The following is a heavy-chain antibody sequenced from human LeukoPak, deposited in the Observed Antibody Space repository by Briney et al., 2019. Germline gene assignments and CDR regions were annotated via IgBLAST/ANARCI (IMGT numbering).Heavy chain of an antibody. Sequence: SETLSLTCTVSGGSISSYYWSWIRQPPGKGLEWIGHIYYSGSTYYNPSLNSRVTISVDTSKNQFSLKLSSVTAADTAVYYCARNGLTGYYPHYSYYYYMDVWGKGTTVTVSS. CDR1: GGSISSYY. CDR3: ARNGLTGYYPHYSYYYYMDV. J-gene: IGHJ6*03. D-gene: IGHD3-9*01. CDR2: IYYSGST. V-gene: IGHV4-59*01.